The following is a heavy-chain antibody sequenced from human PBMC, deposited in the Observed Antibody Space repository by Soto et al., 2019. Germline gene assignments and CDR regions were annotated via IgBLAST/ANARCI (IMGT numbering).Heavy chain of an antibody. CDR3: AKGTSFGY. V-gene: IGHV3-23*01. Sequence: EVQLLESVGGWVQPGGSLRLSCAASGFTFSNYAMSWVRQAPGKGLEWVSSISDSGVSTYYADSVKGRFTISRDNSKNTLFLQMNSLRAEDTAVYYCAKGTSFGYWGQGTLVTVSS. D-gene: IGHD2-2*01. CDR1: GFTFSNYA. CDR2: ISDSGVST. J-gene: IGHJ4*02.